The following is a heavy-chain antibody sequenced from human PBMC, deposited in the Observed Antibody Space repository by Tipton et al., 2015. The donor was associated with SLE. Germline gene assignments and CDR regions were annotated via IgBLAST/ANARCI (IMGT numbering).Heavy chain of an antibody. CDR2: ITHSGGT. V-gene: IGHV4-34*01. Sequence: TLSLTCAVYGGTFSGYHWTWIRQTPGKGLEWIGEITHSGGTNYNPSLKSRVTISRDPSKNQFSLNLSSATAADTAVYYCARGGDSSGLDYWGQGTLVTVSS. D-gene: IGHD6-19*01. CDR3: ARGGDSSGLDY. CDR1: GGTFSGYH. J-gene: IGHJ4*02.